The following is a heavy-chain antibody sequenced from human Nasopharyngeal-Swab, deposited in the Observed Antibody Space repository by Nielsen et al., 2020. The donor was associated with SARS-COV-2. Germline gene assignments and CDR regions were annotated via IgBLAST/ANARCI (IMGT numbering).Heavy chain of an antibody. J-gene: IGHJ6*02. CDR3: ARGTVFGVANGMDV. Sequence: GESLKISCAASGFTFRDYSMNWVRQAPGKGLEWVSSIGRYGTDIFHADSVKSRFSVFRDAANKSIYLQMRSLRAEDTAVYYCARGTVFGVANGMDVWGQGTTVTVSS. CDR1: GFTFRDYS. CDR2: IGRYGTDI. D-gene: IGHD3-3*01. V-gene: IGHV3-21*01.